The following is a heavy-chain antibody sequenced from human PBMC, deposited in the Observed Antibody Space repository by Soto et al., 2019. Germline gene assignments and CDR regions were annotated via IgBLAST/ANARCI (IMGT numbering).Heavy chain of an antibody. Sequence: SETLSLTCAVSGYSISSGYYWGWIRQPPGKGLEWIGSIYHSGSTYYNPSLKSRVTISVDTSKNQFSLKLSSVTAADTAVYYCATRISDXVVVPAAIESLYNWFDPWGQGTLVTVSS. CDR3: ATRISDXVVVPAAIESLYNWFDP. CDR1: GYSISSGYY. J-gene: IGHJ5*02. D-gene: IGHD2-2*01. V-gene: IGHV4-38-2*01. CDR2: IYHSGST.